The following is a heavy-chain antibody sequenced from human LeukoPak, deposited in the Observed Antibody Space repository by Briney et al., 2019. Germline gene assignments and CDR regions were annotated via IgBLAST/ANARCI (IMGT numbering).Heavy chain of an antibody. CDR3: ARDLWGQNYYYGMDV. D-gene: IGHD3-16*01. CDR1: GFTFSSYS. Sequence: GGSLRLSCAASGFTFSSYSMNWVRQAPGKGLEWVSSISSSSSYIYYADSVKGRFTISRDNAKNSLYLQMNSLRAEDTAVHYCARDLWGQNYYYGMDVWGQGTTVTVSS. J-gene: IGHJ6*02. V-gene: IGHV3-21*01. CDR2: ISSSSSYI.